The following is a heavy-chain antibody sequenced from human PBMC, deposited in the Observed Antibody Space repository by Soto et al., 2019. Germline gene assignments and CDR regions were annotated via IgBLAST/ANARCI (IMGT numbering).Heavy chain of an antibody. J-gene: IGHJ1*01. D-gene: IGHD2-15*01. CDR2: IFYSGST. V-gene: IGHV4-39*01. Sequence: QLQLQESGPGLVKPSETLSLTCSVSGGSISSSSFHWGWIRQPPGKGLECIGSIFYSGSTYYNPSLKSRVTISVDTSKNQFSLKLSSVTAAHTAVYYCATAMGGDAGGYFHHWGQGTLVTVSS. CDR3: ATAMGGDAGGYFHH. CDR1: GGSISSSSFH.